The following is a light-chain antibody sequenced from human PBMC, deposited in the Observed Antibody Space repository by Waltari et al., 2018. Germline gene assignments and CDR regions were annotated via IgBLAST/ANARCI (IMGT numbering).Light chain of an antibody. CDR1: QSVNSNY. CDR3: QQYGSSPPYT. V-gene: IGKV3-20*01. CDR2: GAS. Sequence: EIVLTQSPGTLSLSPGERATLSCRASQSVNSNYLAWYQQKPGQAPRLLIYGASSRATGIPDRFGGSGSGTDFIFTISRLEPEDFAVYYCQQYGSSPPYTFGQGTKLEIK. J-gene: IGKJ2*01.